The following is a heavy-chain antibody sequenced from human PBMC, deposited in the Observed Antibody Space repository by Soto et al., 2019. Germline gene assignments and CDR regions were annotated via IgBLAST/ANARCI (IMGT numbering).Heavy chain of an antibody. Sequence: SETLSLTCTVSGGSISSSSYYWGWIRQPPGKGLEWIGSIYYSGSTYYNPSLKSRVTISVDTSKNEFSLRLSSVTAADTAVYYCARLNGYCISTNCHGYYGMDVWGEGTTVTVSS. CDR3: ARLNGYCISTNCHGYYGMDV. CDR2: IYYSGST. V-gene: IGHV4-39*01. D-gene: IGHD2-2*03. J-gene: IGHJ6*04. CDR1: GGSISSSSYY.